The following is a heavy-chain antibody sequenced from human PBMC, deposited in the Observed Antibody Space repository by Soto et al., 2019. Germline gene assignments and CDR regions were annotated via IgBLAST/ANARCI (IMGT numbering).Heavy chain of an antibody. D-gene: IGHD1-26*01. CDR2: IYYSGST. CDR1: GGSISSGDYH. J-gene: IGHJ4*02. CDR3: SSGTYYNYFAH. V-gene: IGHV4-31*03. Sequence: LSLTCTVSGGSISSGDYHWSWIRQHPVKGLEWIGDIYYSGSTYYSPSLKSRASISVDTSKNQFSLKLSSVTAADTAVYYCSSGTYYNYFAHWGRGTLVTVSS.